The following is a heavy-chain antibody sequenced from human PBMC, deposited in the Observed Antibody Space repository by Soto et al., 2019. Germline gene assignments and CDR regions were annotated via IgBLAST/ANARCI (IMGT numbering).Heavy chain of an antibody. CDR2: IIPIFGTS. D-gene: IGHD2-15*01. V-gene: IGHV1-69*13. CDR1: GGTFNSYA. J-gene: IGHJ4*02. CDR3: AFQTEVGQGTYFDY. Sequence: SVKVSCKASGGTFNSYAINWVRQAPGQGLEWMGVIIPIFGTSNYSQRFQGRVTINADESTSTAYMELSSLRSEDTAVYYCAFQTEVGQGTYFDYWGQGTLVTVSS.